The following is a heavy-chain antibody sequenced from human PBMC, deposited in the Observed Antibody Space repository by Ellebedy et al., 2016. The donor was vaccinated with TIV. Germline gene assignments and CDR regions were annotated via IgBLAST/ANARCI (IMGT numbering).Heavy chain of an antibody. CDR2: INPNSGGT. J-gene: IGHJ1*01. CDR1: GYTFTGYY. V-gene: IGHV1-2*02. CDR3: ARDSSIVVVPAAISFVQH. D-gene: IGHD2-2*01. Sequence: ASVKVSXXASGYTFTGYYMHWVRQAPGQGLEWMGWINPNSGGTNYAQKFQGRVTMTRDTSISTAYMELSRLRSDDTAVYYCARDSSIVVVPAAISFVQHWGQGTLVTVSS.